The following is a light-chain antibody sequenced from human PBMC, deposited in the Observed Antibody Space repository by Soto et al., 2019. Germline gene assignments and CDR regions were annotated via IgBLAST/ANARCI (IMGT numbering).Light chain of an antibody. CDR3: SSYTSSITVDVV. CDR1: SSDVGGYDY. CDR2: EVS. V-gene: IGLV2-14*01. Sequence: QSALTQPASVSGSPGQSITISCTGTSSDVGGYDYVSWYQHFPGKAPKLTIYEVSNRPSGVSNRFSGSKSGNTASLTISGLQAEDEADYYCSSYTSSITVDVVFGGGTKVTVL. J-gene: IGLJ2*01.